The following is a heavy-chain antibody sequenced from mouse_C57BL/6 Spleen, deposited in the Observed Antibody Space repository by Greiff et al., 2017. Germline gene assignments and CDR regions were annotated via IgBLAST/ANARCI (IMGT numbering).Heavy chain of an antibody. D-gene: IGHD1-3*01. V-gene: IGHV1-4*01. J-gene: IGHJ4*01. CDR2: INPSSGYT. Sequence: QVQLQQSGAELARPGASVTMSCKASGYTFTSYTMHWVKQRPGQGLEWIGYINPSSGYTKYNQKFKDKATLTADKSSSTAYMQLSSLTSEDSAVYYCARSGDYAMDYWGQGTSVTVSS. CDR1: GYTFTSYT. CDR3: ARSGDYAMDY.